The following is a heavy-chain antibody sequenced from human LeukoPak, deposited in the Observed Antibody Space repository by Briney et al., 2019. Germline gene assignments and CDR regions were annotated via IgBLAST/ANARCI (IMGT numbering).Heavy chain of an antibody. CDR3: ARLRIDSYSSGWYGYFQH. CDR1: GGSISSYY. Sequence: SETLSLTCTVSGGSISSYYWSWIRQPPGKGLEWIGYIYYSGSTNHNPSLKSRVTISVDTSKNQFSLKLSSVTAADTAVYYCARLRIDSYSSGWYGYFQHWGQGTLVTVSS. V-gene: IGHV4-59*01. J-gene: IGHJ1*01. CDR2: IYYSGST. D-gene: IGHD6-19*01.